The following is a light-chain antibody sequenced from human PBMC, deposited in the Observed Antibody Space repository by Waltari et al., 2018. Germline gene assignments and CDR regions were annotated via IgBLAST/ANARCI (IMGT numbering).Light chain of an antibody. J-gene: IGKJ2*01. CDR1: QSVLYSSNNKND. CDR3: QQYYITPQT. CDR2: WAP. Sequence: DIVMTQSPDSLAVSLGERATINCKSSQSVLYSSNNKNDLAWYQQKPGQPPKLLIYWAPTRESGVPDRFSGSGSGTDFTLTISSLQAEDVAVYYCQQYYITPQTFGQGTKLEIK. V-gene: IGKV4-1*01.